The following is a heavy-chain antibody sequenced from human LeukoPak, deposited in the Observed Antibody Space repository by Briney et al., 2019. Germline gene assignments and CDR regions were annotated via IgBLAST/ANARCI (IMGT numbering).Heavy chain of an antibody. D-gene: IGHD2-2*02. CDR2: IIPILGTA. CDR3: ARDGGYCSSTSCYTGPLGDSVTNWFDP. J-gene: IGHJ5*02. CDR1: GGTFSSYA. Sequence: EASVKVSCKASGGTFSSYAISWVRQAPGQGLEWMGGIIPILGTANYAQKFQGRVTITADESTSTVYMELSSLRSEDTAVYYCARDGGYCSSTSCYTGPLGDSVTNWFDPWGQGTLVTVSS. V-gene: IGHV1-69*13.